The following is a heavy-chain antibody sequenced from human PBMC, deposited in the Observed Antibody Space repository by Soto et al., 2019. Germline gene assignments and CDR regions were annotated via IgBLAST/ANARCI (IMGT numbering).Heavy chain of an antibody. V-gene: IGHV2-5*02. Sequence: QITLRESGPALVKPTQTLTLTCSFSGFSLTTSGVGVGWIRQPPGKALEWLALVYWDDDEPYSPSRRSRLTFTKDTSKHQVVLTMTNMGPVDTATYYCAHMGVAGTLYYFDYWGQGTLVTVSS. J-gene: IGHJ4*02. D-gene: IGHD6-19*01. CDR3: AHMGVAGTLYYFDY. CDR1: GFSLTTSGVG. CDR2: VYWDDDE.